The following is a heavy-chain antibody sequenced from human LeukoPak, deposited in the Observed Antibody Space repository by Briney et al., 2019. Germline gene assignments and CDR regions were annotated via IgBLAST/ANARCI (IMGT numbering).Heavy chain of an antibody. J-gene: IGHJ4*02. D-gene: IGHD1-26*01. CDR1: VYTFTAYY. CDR3: AREFIVGATVDY. CDR2: INPNSGGT. V-gene: IGHV1-2*02. Sequence: ASVKVSCKASVYTFTAYYIHWVRQAPGQGLEWMGWINPNSGGTNYAQNFQGRVTVTRDTYISTAYIELSSLTSDDTALYYVAREFIVGATVDYWGQGTLVTVSS.